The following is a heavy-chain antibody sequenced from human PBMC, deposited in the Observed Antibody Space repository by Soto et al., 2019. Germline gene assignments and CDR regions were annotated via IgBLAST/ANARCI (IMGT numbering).Heavy chain of an antibody. J-gene: IGHJ5*02. CDR1: GGTFSSYA. D-gene: IGHD1-26*01. CDR2: IIPMFGTV. CDR3: ASVGFP. Sequence: QVQLVQSGAEVRKPGSSVKVSCKASGGTFSSYAISWMRQAPGQGLEWMGGIIPMFGTVKYAQKLQDRVTITADESTSTAYMELSSLRSEDTAMYYCASVGFPWGQGTLVTVSS. V-gene: IGHV1-69*01.